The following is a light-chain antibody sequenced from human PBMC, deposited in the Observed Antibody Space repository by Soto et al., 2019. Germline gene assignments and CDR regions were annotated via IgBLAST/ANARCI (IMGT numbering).Light chain of an antibody. J-gene: IGKJ1*01. CDR2: AAS. V-gene: IGKV3-11*01. Sequence: EIVLTQSPSPLSLSPGERATLSCRASQSVSNYLAWYQQRPGQAPRLLIYAASNRATGIPARFSGSGSGTDFTLTISSLEPEDFAVYYCQQRSDWPPWTFGQGTKVDIK. CDR3: QQRSDWPPWT. CDR1: QSVSNY.